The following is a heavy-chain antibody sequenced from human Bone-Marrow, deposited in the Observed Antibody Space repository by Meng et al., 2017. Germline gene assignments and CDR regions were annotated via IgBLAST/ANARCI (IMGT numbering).Heavy chain of an antibody. V-gene: IGHV4-34*01. CDR3: ARGLVLRYFDWLLGGPPDY. Sequence: SETLSLTCAVYGGSFSGYYWSWIRQPPGKGLEWIGEINHSGSTNYNPSLKSRVTISVDTSKNQFSLKLSSVTAADTAVYYCARGLVLRYFDWLLGGPPDYWGHGTPVTVSS. D-gene: IGHD3-9*01. CDR2: INHSGST. J-gene: IGHJ4*01. CDR1: GGSFSGYY.